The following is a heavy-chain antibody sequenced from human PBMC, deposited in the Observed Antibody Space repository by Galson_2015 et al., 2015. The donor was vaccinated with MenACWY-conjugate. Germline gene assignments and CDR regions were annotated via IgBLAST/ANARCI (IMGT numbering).Heavy chain of an antibody. CDR3: ARGDSSGYYEIDY. CDR1: GYYFNTYW. D-gene: IGHD3-22*01. CDR2: IYPRDSDT. Sequence: QSGAEVKKTGESLTISCQDSGYYFNTYWIAWVRQTPGKGLEWMGIIYPRDSDTRYSPSFQGQVTISADKSISTAYLQWSSLKASDTAMYYCARGDSSGYYEIDYWGQGTLVTVSS. J-gene: IGHJ4*02. V-gene: IGHV5-51*01.